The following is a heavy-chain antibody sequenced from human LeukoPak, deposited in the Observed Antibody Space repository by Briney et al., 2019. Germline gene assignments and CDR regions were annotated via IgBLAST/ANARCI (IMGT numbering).Heavy chain of an antibody. CDR1: GFTFSSYG. J-gene: IGHJ6*04. D-gene: IGHD5-18*01. Sequence: GRSLRLSCAASGFTFSSYGMHWVRQAPGKGLEWVAVISYDGSNKYYADSVKGRFTISRDNAKNSLYLQMNSLRAEDTAVYYCARATTTHDSGYSYGYYYYGMDVWGKGTTVTVSS. CDR2: ISYDGSNK. V-gene: IGHV3-30*03. CDR3: ARATTTHDSGYSYGYYYYGMDV.